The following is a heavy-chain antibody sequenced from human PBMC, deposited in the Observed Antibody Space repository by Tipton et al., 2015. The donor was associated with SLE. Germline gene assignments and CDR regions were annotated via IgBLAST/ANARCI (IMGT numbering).Heavy chain of an antibody. Sequence: GSLRLFCAASGFFFSDYALTWVRQGPGKGLEWVSGIYPTADDITYYADSVRGRFTISRDDAKNTLYLQMNNLRAEDTALYYCAPTGGSRATHPLYWGQGVLVTVSS. CDR1: GFFFSDYA. V-gene: IGHV3-23*03. CDR2: IYPTADDIT. D-gene: IGHD1-1*01. J-gene: IGHJ4*02. CDR3: APTGGSRATHPLY.